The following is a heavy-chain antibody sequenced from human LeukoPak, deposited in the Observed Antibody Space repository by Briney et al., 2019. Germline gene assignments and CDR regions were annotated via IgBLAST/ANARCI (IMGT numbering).Heavy chain of an antibody. J-gene: IGHJ4*02. CDR3: AKGTVRFLEWSQRGYFDY. Sequence: GGSLRLSCAASGFTFSNYAMTWVRQAPGKGLEWVSSISSTVINTYNADPVKGRFTISRDNSKNTLYLQMNSLRADDTAIYYCAKGTVRFLEWSQRGYFDYWGQGILVTVSS. CDR2: ISSTVINT. V-gene: IGHV3-23*01. D-gene: IGHD3-3*01. CDR1: GFTFSNYA.